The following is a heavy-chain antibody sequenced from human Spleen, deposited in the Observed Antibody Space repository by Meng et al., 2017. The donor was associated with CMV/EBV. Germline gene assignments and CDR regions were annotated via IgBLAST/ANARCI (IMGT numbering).Heavy chain of an antibody. Sequence: GESLKISCVASGFTFTSFGMSWFRQAPGKGLKWVAVIWYDGSNKYYADSVKGRFTISRDNSKNTLYLQMNSLRAEDTAVYYCAKDRDFWSGYYRDYWGQGTLVTVSS. CDR3: AKDRDFWSGYYRDY. CDR1: GFTFTSFG. J-gene: IGHJ4*02. CDR2: IWYDGSNK. V-gene: IGHV3-33*06. D-gene: IGHD3-3*01.